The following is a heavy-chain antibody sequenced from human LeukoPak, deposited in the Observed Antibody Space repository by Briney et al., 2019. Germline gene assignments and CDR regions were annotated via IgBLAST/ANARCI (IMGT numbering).Heavy chain of an antibody. CDR3: AKRKDYYGSGSYPRHLGSMDV. CDR2: ISYDGSNK. CDR1: GFTFSSYG. J-gene: IGHJ6*02. V-gene: IGHV3-30*18. D-gene: IGHD3-10*01. Sequence: GGSLRLSCAASGFTFSSYGMHWVRQAPGKGLEWVAVISYDGSNKYYADSVKGRFTISRDNSKNTLYLQMNSLRAEDTAVYYCAKRKDYYGSGSYPRHLGSMDVWGQGTTVTVSS.